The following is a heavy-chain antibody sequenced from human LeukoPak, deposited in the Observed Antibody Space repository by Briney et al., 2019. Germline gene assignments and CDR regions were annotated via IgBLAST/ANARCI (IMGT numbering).Heavy chain of an antibody. Sequence: GGSLRLSCAASGFTFTIYNMNWVRQAPGKGLEWVAVISYNGSNQYYADSVKGRFTISRDNSKNTLYLQMNSLRTEDTAVYYCARDRGGSGYYSDYWGQGTLVTVSS. CDR1: GFTFTIYN. CDR2: ISYNGSNQ. D-gene: IGHD3-22*01. J-gene: IGHJ4*02. CDR3: ARDRGGSGYYSDY. V-gene: IGHV3-30-3*01.